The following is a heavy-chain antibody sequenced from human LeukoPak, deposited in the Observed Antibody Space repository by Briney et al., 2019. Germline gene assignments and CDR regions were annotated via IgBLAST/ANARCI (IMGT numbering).Heavy chain of an antibody. CDR2: IKQDGSEK. J-gene: IGHJ5*02. D-gene: IGHD6-6*01. Sequence: GGSLRLSCAASGFTFSSYWMSWVRQAPGKGLEWVANIKQDGSEKYYVDSVKGRFTISRDNAKNSLYLQMNSLRAEDTAVYYCARVDSSSLLARFDPWGQGTLVTVSS. CDR1: GFTFSSYW. CDR3: ARVDSSSLLARFDP. V-gene: IGHV3-7*01.